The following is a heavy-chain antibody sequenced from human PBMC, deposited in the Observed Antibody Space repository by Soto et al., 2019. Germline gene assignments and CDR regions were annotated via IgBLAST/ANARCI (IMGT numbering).Heavy chain of an antibody. Sequence: GGSLRLSCAASGFTFSSYAMSWVRQAPGKGLEWVSAISGSGGSTYYADSVKGRFTISRDNSKNTLYLQMNSLRAEDTAVYYCAKEPYYYDSSGYYFDYWGQGTLVTVSS. V-gene: IGHV3-23*01. J-gene: IGHJ4*02. CDR2: ISGSGGST. CDR3: AKEPYYYDSSGYYFDY. D-gene: IGHD3-22*01. CDR1: GFTFSSYA.